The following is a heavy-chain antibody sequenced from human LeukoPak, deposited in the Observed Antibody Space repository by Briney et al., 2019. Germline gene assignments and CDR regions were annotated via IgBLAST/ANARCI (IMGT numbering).Heavy chain of an antibody. CDR3: ARETYCSGGSCYKGNAFDI. J-gene: IGHJ3*02. D-gene: IGHD2-15*01. CDR2: ISSSSYI. CDR1: GFTFSSYG. Sequence: PGGSLRLSCAASGFTFSSYGMSWVRQAPGKGLEWVSSISSSSYIYYADSVKGRFIISRDNAKNSLYLQMNSLRAEDTAVYYCARETYCSGGSCYKGNAFDIWGQGTMVTVSS. V-gene: IGHV3-21*01.